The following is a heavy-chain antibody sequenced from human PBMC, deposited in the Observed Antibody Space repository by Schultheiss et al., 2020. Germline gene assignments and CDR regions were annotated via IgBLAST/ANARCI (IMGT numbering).Heavy chain of an antibody. Sequence: SLKISCTASGFTFGDYGLSWVRQAPGKGLEWVSYISSSGSTIYYADSVKGRFTISRDNAKNTLYLQMNSLRAEDTAVYYCARRVPSGGLYDFWSQGTLVTVSS. CDR1: GFTFGDYG. V-gene: IGHV3-11*04. J-gene: IGHJ4*02. D-gene: IGHD3-3*01. CDR2: ISSSGSTI. CDR3: ARRVPSGGLYDF.